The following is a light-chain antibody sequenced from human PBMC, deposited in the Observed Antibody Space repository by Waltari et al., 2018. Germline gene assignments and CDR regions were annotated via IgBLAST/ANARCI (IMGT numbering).Light chain of an antibody. CDR3: SSYTTSSAPGV. V-gene: IGLV2-14*01. Sequence: QSALTQPASVSGSPGQSITISCSGTDSDVGAYDFVSWYQQHPGKAPHLIIYEVSNLPSGISLPFSASTSRNTASLTISGLQAEDDADYYCSSYTTSSAPGVFGTGTRVTVL. CDR2: EVS. J-gene: IGLJ1*01. CDR1: DSDVGAYDF.